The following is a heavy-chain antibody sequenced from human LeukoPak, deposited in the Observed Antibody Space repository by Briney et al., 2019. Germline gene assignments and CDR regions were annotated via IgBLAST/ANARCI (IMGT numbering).Heavy chain of an antibody. J-gene: IGHJ5*02. Sequence: PSETLSLTCAVYDESFSDYYWSWIRQPPGKVLEWIGEISHSASTNYNPSLESRVTISEDTSKNQFSLKLSSVTAADTAVYYCARELNCSGATCYASWFDPWGQGTLVTVSS. D-gene: IGHD2-15*01. CDR1: DESFSDYY. V-gene: IGHV4-34*01. CDR2: ISHSAST. CDR3: ARELNCSGATCYASWFDP.